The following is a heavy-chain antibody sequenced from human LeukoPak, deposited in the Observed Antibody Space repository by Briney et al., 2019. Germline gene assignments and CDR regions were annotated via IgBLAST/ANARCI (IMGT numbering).Heavy chain of an antibody. D-gene: IGHD3-10*01. V-gene: IGHV3-23*01. J-gene: IGHJ4*02. CDR3: ANVGDGPAY. CDR2: ISDNGAGT. Sequence: GGSLRLSCAASGFTFSNYGMSWVRQAPGKGLEWVSHISDNGAGTYYADSVKRRFTISRDNSKNTLDLQMNWVRVDDTAVYYRANVGDGPAYWGQGTLVTVSS. CDR1: GFTFSNYG.